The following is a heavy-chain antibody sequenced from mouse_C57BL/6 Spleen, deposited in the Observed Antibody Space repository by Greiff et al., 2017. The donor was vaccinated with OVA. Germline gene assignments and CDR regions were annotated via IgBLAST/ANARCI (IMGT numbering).Heavy chain of an antibody. CDR1: GFTFSSYA. CDR3: ASDYSNYAFDY. Sequence: DVHLVESGGGLVKPGGSLKLSCAASGFTFSSYAMSWVRQTPEKRLEWVATISDGGSYTYYPDNVKGRFTISRDNAKNNLYLQMSHLKSEDTAMYYCASDYSNYAFDYWGQGTTLTVSS. V-gene: IGHV5-4*01. J-gene: IGHJ2*01. D-gene: IGHD2-5*01. CDR2: ISDGGSYT.